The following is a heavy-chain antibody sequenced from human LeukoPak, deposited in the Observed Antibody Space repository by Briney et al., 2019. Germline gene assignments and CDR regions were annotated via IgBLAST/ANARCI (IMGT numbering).Heavy chain of an antibody. CDR3: ARDRSTYSGSYYWFDP. CDR1: GYTFTGYY. V-gene: IGHV1-2*02. D-gene: IGHD1-26*01. Sequence: ASVKVSCKASGYTFTGYYMHWVRQAPGQGLEWMGWINPNSGGTNYAQKFQGRVTMTRDTSISTAYMELGRLRSDDTAVYYCARDRSTYSGSYYWFDPWGQGTLVTVSS. CDR2: INPNSGGT. J-gene: IGHJ5*02.